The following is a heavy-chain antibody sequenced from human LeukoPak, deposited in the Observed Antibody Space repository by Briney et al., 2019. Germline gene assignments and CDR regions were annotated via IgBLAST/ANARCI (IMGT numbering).Heavy chain of an antibody. CDR3: ARGSSGWYGIDY. CDR1: GFTFSTYS. Sequence: GGSLRLSCVASGFTFSTYSMNWVRQAPGKGLEWVSSISSSSSYIYYADSVKGRFTISRDNAKNALYLQMNSLRAEDTAVYYCARGSSGWYGIDYWGQGALVNVSS. V-gene: IGHV3-21*06. J-gene: IGHJ4*02. D-gene: IGHD6-19*01. CDR2: ISSSSSYI.